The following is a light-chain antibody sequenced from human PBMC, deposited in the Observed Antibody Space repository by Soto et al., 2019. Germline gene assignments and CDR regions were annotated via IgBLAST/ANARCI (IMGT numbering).Light chain of an antibody. CDR2: SAS. CDR3: QQSYSNSYT. Sequence: DIQLTQSPSSLSASVGDRVTITCRASQSMSDSLNWYQQKSGKAPKLLIYSASSLESGVPSRFSGSGSGTDFPLTISSLQPEDFGTYFCQQSYSNSYTFGQGTTLEIK. V-gene: IGKV1-39*01. CDR1: QSMSDS. J-gene: IGKJ2*01.